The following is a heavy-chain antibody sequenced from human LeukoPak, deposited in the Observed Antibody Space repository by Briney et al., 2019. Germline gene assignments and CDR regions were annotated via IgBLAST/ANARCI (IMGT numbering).Heavy chain of an antibody. Sequence: WGSLRLSCAASGFTFSSYAMSWVRQAPGKGLEWVSGTSGSGASTDYADSVKGRSTISRDNSKNTLYLQKNGLRAEDTAVYYCAKGSITMIVVLNVMDVWGQGTTVTVSS. V-gene: IGHV3-23*01. CDR1: GFTFSSYA. CDR3: AKGSITMIVVLNVMDV. D-gene: IGHD3-22*01. J-gene: IGHJ6*02. CDR2: TSGSGAST.